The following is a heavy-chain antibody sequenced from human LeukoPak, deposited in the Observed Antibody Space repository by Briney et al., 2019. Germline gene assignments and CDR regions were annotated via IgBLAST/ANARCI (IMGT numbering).Heavy chain of an antibody. CDR3: ARGLHRRCSGGICYQPFDY. CDR1: GFTFSDYH. J-gene: IGHJ4*02. V-gene: IGHV3-11*04. Sequence: GGSLRLSCAASGFTFSDYHMSWIRQAPGKGLEWVSYISSGGSAIYYADPVKGRFTISRDNAKNSLYLQMNSLRAEDSAVYYCARGLHRRCSGGICYQPFDYWGQGTLVTVSS. D-gene: IGHD2-15*01. CDR2: ISSGGSAI.